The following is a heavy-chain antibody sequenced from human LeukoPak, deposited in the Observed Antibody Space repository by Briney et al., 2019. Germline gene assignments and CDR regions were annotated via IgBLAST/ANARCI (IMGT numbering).Heavy chain of an antibody. Sequence: GGSLRLSCAASGFTFSAAWMSWVRQTPGKGLEWVGRIKSKTDGGTTDYAAPVKGRFTISRDDSKDTLYLQMNSLRAEDTAVYYCARDLRPWWGQGTLVTVSS. CDR3: ARDLRPW. CDR1: GFTFSAAW. J-gene: IGHJ4*02. V-gene: IGHV3-15*01. D-gene: IGHD3-10*01. CDR2: IKSKTDGGTT.